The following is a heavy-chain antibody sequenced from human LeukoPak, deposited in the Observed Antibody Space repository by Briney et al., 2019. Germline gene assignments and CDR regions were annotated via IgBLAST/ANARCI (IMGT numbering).Heavy chain of an antibody. CDR2: IKSKTDGGTT. D-gene: IGHD3-9*01. J-gene: IGHJ3*02. CDR3: TTGLRYFDPDAFDI. CDR1: GFTFSNAW. Sequence: GGSLRLSCAASGFTFSNAWMSWVRQAPGKGLEWVGRIKSKTDGGTTDYAAPVKGRFTISRDDSKTPLYLQMNSLKTEDTAVYYCTTGLRYFDPDAFDIWGQGTMDTVSS. V-gene: IGHV3-15*01.